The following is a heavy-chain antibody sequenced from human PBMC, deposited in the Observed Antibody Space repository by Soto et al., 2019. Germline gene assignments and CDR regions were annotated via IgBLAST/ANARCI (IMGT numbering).Heavy chain of an antibody. CDR2: FNPMSGST. V-gene: IGHV1-46*04. CDR3: ARDLASADY. Sequence: QVQLVQYGAEVKKPGASVKISCKTSGYIFINYYIHWVRQAPGQGLEWVALFNPMSGSTNYAQKLQGRFTVTNDRSTNTVYMELTSLISEDTAVYYCARDLASADYWGQGTLVTGSS. J-gene: IGHJ4*02. CDR1: GYIFINYY.